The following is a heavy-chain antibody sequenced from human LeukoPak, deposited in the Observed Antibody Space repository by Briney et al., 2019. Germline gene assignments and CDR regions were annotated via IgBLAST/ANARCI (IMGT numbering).Heavy chain of an antibody. CDR2: ISGYNGNT. CDR1: GGTFSSYA. D-gene: IGHD3-22*01. J-gene: IGHJ3*02. V-gene: IGHV1-18*01. CDR3: ASLKNYYDSSGYLVTDAFDI. Sequence: ASVKVSCKASGGTFSSYAISWVRQAPGQGLEWMGWISGYNGNTSYAQKLQGRVTMTTDTSTSTAYMELRSLKSDDTAVYYCASLKNYYDSSGYLVTDAFDIWGQGTMVTVSS.